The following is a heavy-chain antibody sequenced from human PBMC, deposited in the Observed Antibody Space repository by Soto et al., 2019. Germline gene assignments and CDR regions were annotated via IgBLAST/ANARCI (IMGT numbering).Heavy chain of an antibody. CDR3: SIPVSVAGTALIYYPYGMDV. CDR1: GFTFSSYS. CDR2: ISSSSSCI. V-gene: IGHV3-21*01. J-gene: IGHJ6*02. Sequence: PGGSLRLCCAASGFTFSSYSMNWVRQAPGKGLEWVSSISSSSSCIYYADSVKGRFTISRDNAKNSLYLQMNSLRADDTAVYYCSIPVSVAGTALIYYPYGMDVWGQGTTVTVSS. D-gene: IGHD6-19*01.